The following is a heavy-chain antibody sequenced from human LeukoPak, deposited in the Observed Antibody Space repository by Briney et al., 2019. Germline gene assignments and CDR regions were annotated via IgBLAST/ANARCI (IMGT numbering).Heavy chain of an antibody. CDR2: ISGSASGGT. CDR1: GFPFSTND. D-gene: IGHD1-1*01. CDR3: ATLKTHWYFDN. Sequence: GGSLRLSCAASGFPFSTNDMSWVRQAPGKGLEWVLSISGSASGGTTYEDSVKGRFTISRDNPKGTLYLQMNSLRAEDTAVYYYATLKTHWYFDNWGRGTLVTVSS. V-gene: IGHV3-23*01. J-gene: IGHJ4*02.